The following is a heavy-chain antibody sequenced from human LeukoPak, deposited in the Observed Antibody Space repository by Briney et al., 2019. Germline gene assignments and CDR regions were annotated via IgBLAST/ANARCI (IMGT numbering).Heavy chain of an antibody. D-gene: IGHD2-2*01. CDR3: ARGRGCSSTSCYFVNWFDP. CDR1: GGTFSSYT. J-gene: IGHJ5*02. Sequence: ASVKVSCKASGGTFSSYTISWVRQAPGQGLEWMGMIIPILGIANYAQKFQGRVTITADKSTSTAYMELSSLRSEDTAVYYCARGRGCSSTSCYFVNWFDPWGQGTLVTVSS. V-gene: IGHV1-69*02. CDR2: IIPILGIA.